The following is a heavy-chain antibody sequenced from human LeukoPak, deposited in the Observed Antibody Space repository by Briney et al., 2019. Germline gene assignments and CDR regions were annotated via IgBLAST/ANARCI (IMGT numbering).Heavy chain of an antibody. CDR3: ARLVDCSSTSCYSGAFDI. V-gene: IGHV3-7*01. D-gene: IGHD2-2*01. CDR1: GFTFSSHW. J-gene: IGHJ3*02. CDR2: IKEDGSEK. Sequence: PGGSLRLSCAASGFTFSSHWISWVRQAPGKGLEWVANIKEDGSEKYYVDSVKGRFTISRDNAKNSLYLQMNSLRAEDTAVYYCARLVDCSSTSCYSGAFDIWGQGTMVTVSS.